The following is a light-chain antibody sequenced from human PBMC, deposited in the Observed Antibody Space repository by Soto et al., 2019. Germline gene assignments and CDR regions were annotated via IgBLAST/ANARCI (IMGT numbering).Light chain of an antibody. Sequence: IDMTQSPATLSVSRGAVXXLSCRASQSVRSHLAWYQQKPGQPPRLLIYGASTRATGIPARFSGSGFGTEFTLTISSLQSEDFAVYYCQQYKNWPLFGQGHYWRL. V-gene: IGKV3-15*01. CDR2: GAS. CDR1: QSVRSH. J-gene: IGKJ5*01. CDR3: QQYKNWPL.